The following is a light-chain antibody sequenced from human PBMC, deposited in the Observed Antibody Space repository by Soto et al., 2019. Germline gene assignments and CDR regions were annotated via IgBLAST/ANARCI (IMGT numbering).Light chain of an antibody. CDR1: TSNLGAGYD. CDR2: GNR. Sequence: QSVLTQPPSVSGAPGQRVTLSCTGNTSNLGAGYDVHWYQQLPGAAPKLVIFGNRNRPSGVPERVSGSQSGTSASLAITGLQAEDEADYYCQAYDYSLPASVFGGGTKLTVL. CDR3: QAYDYSLPASV. V-gene: IGLV1-40*01. J-gene: IGLJ3*02.